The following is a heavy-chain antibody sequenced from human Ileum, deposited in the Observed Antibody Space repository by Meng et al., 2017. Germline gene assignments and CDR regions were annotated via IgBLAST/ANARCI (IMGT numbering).Heavy chain of an antibody. D-gene: IGHD3-22*01. J-gene: IGHJ1*01. CDR2: ISGSGGST. CDR3: AKWPTGSNGYHLQH. CDR1: GFTFSSYA. Sequence: GESLKISCAASGFTFSSYAMSWVRQAPGKGLEWVSAISGSGGSTYYADSVKGRFTISRDNSKNTLYLQMNSLRDEDTAVYYCAKWPTGSNGYHLQHWGQGTLVTVSS. V-gene: IGHV3-23*01.